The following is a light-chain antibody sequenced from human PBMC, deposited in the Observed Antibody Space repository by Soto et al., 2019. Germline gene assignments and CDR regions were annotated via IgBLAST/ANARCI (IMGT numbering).Light chain of an antibody. J-gene: IGKJ4*01. CDR3: QQRSNWPT. Sequence: EIVLTQSPATLSLSPGERATLSCRASQSVSSYLAWYQHKSCQAPRLLIYDASNRATGIPARFSGGGSGTDFTLTISSLEPEDFAVYYCQQRSNWPTFGGGTKVEIK. V-gene: IGKV3-11*01. CDR1: QSVSSY. CDR2: DAS.